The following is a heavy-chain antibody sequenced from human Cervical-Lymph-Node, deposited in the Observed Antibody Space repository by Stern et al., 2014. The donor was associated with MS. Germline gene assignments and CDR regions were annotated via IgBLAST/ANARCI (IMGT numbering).Heavy chain of an antibody. CDR1: GGTFSSYA. J-gene: IGHJ6*01. Sequence: VQLXXSGAEVKKPGSSVKVSCKASGGTFSSYAISWVRQAPGQGLEWMGGIIPIFGTANYAQKFQGRVTISADESTSTAXXXLSSLRSEDTXVXYCARGELKEGLVXXXXXWGXXTXVXXS. V-gene: IGHV1-69*01. D-gene: IGHD1-26*01. CDR3: ARGELKEGLVXXXXX. CDR2: IIPIFGTA.